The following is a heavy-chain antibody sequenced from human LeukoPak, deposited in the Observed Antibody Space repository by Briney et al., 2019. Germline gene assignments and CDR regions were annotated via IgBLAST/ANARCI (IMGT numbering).Heavy chain of an antibody. D-gene: IGHD2-15*01. V-gene: IGHV3-30-3*01. J-gene: IGHJ4*02. Sequence: PGGSLRLSCTGSGFTFGSYALHWVRQAPGKGLEWVAVTFSNGNIAYYGDSVKGRFTTSRDNSKNTLYLQMNSLRSEDTAIYYCARDRVCSGGSCYSGFDYWGQGTLVTVSS. CDR2: TFSNGNIA. CDR3: ARDRVCSGGSCYSGFDY. CDR1: GFTFGSYA.